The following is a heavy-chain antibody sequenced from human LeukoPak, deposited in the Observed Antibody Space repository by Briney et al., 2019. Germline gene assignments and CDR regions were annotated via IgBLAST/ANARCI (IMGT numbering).Heavy chain of an antibody. CDR3: ARDDYYDSSDPGSFDY. CDR2: ISSRSSDM. D-gene: IGHD3-22*01. J-gene: IGHJ4*02. Sequence: GGSLRLSCAASGFTFSRYSMNWVRQAPGKGLEWVSYISSRSSDMYYADSVKGRFTISRDNAKNSLYLQMNSLRDEDTAVYYCARDDYYDSSDPGSFDYWGQGALVTVSS. CDR1: GFTFSRYS. V-gene: IGHV3-48*02.